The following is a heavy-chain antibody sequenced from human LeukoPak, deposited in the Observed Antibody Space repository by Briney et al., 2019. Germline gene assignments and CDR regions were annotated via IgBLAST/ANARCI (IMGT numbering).Heavy chain of an antibody. CDR2: IRYDGSNK. D-gene: IGHD6-19*01. Sequence: PGGSLRLSCAASGFIFNTYVMHWVRQAPGKGLEWLAFIRYDGSNKNYADSVKGRFTISRDNAKNSLYLQMNSLRAEDTAVYYCARGIAVAGSYYYMDVWGKGTTVTVSS. CDR3: ARGIAVAGSYYYMDV. J-gene: IGHJ6*03. CDR1: GFIFNTYV. V-gene: IGHV3-30*02.